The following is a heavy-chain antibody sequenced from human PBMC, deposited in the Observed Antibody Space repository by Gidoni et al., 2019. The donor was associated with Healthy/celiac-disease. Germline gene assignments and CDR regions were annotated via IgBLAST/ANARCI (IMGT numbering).Heavy chain of an antibody. V-gene: IGHV3-11*06. D-gene: IGHD6-13*01. CDR3: AREEEQQRNAFDI. CDR1: GFTFSYYY. CDR2: ISSSSSYT. Sequence: QVQLVASGGGLVKPGGSLRLSCAASGFTFSYYYMSWIRQAPGKGLGWVSYISSSSSYTNYADSVKGRFTISRDNAKNSLYLQMNSLRAEDTAVYYCAREEEQQRNAFDIWGQGTMVTVSS. J-gene: IGHJ3*02.